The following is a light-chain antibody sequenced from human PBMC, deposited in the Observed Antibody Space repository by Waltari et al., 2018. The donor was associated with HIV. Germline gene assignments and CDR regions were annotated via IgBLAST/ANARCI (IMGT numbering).Light chain of an antibody. CDR2: KVT. CDR1: DMPDHY. J-gene: IGLJ3*02. Sequence: SQLTQPPSVSVSPGQTAKINCSGADMPDHYVYWYQQKPGQAPVLVMYKVTERHSGIPERFSGSRSGTTVTLTIMGVQPEDEADYYCQSADSDNTYNWVFGGGTKLTVL. CDR3: QSADSDNTYNWV. V-gene: IGLV3-25*03.